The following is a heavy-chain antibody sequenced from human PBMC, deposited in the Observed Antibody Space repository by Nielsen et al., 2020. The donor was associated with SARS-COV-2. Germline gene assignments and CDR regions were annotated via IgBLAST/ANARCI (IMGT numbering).Heavy chain of an antibody. V-gene: IGHV3-20*01. CDR3: ARESGYDGYYYYYYMDV. CDR2: INWNGGST. CDR1: GFTFDDYA. D-gene: IGHD5-12*01. J-gene: IGHJ6*03. Sequence: GGSLRLSCAASGFTFDDYAMHWVRQAPGKGLEWVSGINWNGGSTGYADSVKGRFTISRDNAKNSLYLQMNSLRAEDTALYHCARESGYDGYYYYYYMDVWGKGTTVTVSS.